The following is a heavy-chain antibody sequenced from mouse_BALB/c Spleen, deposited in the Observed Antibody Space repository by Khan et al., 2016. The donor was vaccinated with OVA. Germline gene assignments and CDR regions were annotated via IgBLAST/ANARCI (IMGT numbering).Heavy chain of an antibody. CDR3: TRDGNYAHWYFDV. J-gene: IGHJ1*01. Sequence: EVELVESGGGLVRPGGSLKLSCAASGFSFTTYTMSWVRQTPERRLEWVATINSGSTYTYYPDRVKGRFTISRDNAKNTTYLQMTSLKSEDTAMYYCTRDGNYAHWYFDVWGAGTTVTVSS. D-gene: IGHD2-1*01. CDR1: GFSFTTYT. V-gene: IGHV5-6-4*01. CDR2: INSGSTYT.